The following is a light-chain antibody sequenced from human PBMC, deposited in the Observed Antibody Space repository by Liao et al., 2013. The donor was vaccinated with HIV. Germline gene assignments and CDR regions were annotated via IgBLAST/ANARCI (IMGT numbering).Light chain of an antibody. CDR1: KLGDKY. V-gene: IGLV3-1*01. J-gene: IGLJ2*01. CDR2: QDS. CDR3: QAWDSSIVV. Sequence: SYVVTQPPSVSVSPGQTATITCSGDKLGDKYACWYQQKPGQSPVLVIYQDSKRPSGIPERFSGSNSGNTATLTISGTQAMDEADYYCQAWDSSIVVFGGGTKLTVL.